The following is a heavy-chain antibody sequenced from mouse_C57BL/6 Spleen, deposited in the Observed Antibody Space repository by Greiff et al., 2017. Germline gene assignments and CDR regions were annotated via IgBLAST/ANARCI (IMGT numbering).Heavy chain of an antibody. CDR1: GYAFSSSW. CDR3: ARWDSYYDYLDY. CDR2: IYPGDGDT. Sequence: QVQLQQSGPELVKPGASVKISCKASGYAFSSSWMNWVKQRPGKGLEWIGRIYPGDGDTNYNGKFKGKATLTADKSASTAYMQLSSLTSEDSAVYFCARWDSYYDYLDYWGQGTTLTVSS. V-gene: IGHV1-82*01. J-gene: IGHJ2*01. D-gene: IGHD2-12*01.